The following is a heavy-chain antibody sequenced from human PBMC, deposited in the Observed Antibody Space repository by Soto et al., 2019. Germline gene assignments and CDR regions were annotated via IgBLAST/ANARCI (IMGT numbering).Heavy chain of an antibody. D-gene: IGHD6-19*01. J-gene: IGHJ5*02. V-gene: IGHV1-69*01. CDR3: AGGEIAVAGTFWFDP. CDR1: GGTFSSYA. Sequence: VQLVQSGAEVKKPGSSVKVSCKASGGTFSSYAISWVRQAPGQGLEWMGGIIPIFGTANYEQKFQGRVTITADESTSTGYMELSSLRSEDTAVYYCAGGEIAVAGTFWFDPWGQGTLVTVSS. CDR2: IIPIFGTA.